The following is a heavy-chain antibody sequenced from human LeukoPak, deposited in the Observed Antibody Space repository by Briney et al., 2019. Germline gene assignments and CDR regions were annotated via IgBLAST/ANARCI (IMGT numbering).Heavy chain of an antibody. CDR1: GFIFNNYW. V-gene: IGHV3-7*01. D-gene: IGHD2-15*01. J-gene: IGHJ5*02. CDR3: SRAGRPATTWFDP. Sequence: GGSLRLSCAASGFIFNNYWMSWVRQAPGKGLEWVANINQEGGEQNYVDSVKGRFTISRDNAKNSLYLQINGLRAEDTAVYYCSRAGRPATTWFDPWGQGTRVTASS. CDR2: INQEGGEQ.